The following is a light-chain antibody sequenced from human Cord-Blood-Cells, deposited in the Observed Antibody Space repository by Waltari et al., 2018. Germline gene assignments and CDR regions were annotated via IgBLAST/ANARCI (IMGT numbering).Light chain of an antibody. J-gene: IGKJ4*01. CDR3: QQRSNWPLT. V-gene: IGKV3-11*01. Sequence: EIVLTQSPATLSLYTGERDTLSCRASQSVSSNLAWYQQKPGQAPRLLIYDASNRATGIPARFSGSGSGTDFTLTISSLEPEDFAVYYCQQRSNWPLTFGGGTKVEIK. CDR2: DAS. CDR1: QSVSSN.